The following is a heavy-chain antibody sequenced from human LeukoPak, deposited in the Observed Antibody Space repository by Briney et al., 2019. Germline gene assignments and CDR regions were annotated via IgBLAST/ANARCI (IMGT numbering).Heavy chain of an antibody. J-gene: IGHJ4*02. Sequence: GASVKVSCKASGYTFTGYYMHWVRQAPGQGLEWMGWINPNSGGTNYAQKFQGRVTMTRDTSISTAYMELSRLRSDDTAVYCCASPSYGSSWYYFDYWGQGTLVTVSS. CDR3: ASPSYGSSWYYFDY. D-gene: IGHD6-13*01. CDR2: INPNSGGT. CDR1: GYTFTGYY. V-gene: IGHV1-2*02.